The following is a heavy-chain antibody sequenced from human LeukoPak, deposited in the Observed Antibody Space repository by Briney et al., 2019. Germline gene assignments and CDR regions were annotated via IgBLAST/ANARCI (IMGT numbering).Heavy chain of an antibody. Sequence: GGSLRLSCAASGFTFDDYAMHWVRQAPGKGLEWVSGISWNSGSIGYADSVKGRFTISRDNAKNSLYLQMNSLRAEDTALYYCAKGRCGSGWYGGTIGYWGQGTLVTVSS. V-gene: IGHV3-9*01. CDR3: AKGRCGSGWYGGTIGY. CDR2: ISWNSGSI. J-gene: IGHJ4*02. D-gene: IGHD6-19*01. CDR1: GFTFDDYA.